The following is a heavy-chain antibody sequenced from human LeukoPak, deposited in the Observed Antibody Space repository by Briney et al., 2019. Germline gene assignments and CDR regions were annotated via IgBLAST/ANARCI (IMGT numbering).Heavy chain of an antibody. V-gene: IGHV3-23*01. J-gene: IGHJ4*02. CDR2: ISGSGGST. Sequence: GGSLRLSCAASGFTFRSYAMSWVRQAPGKGPEWVSAISGSGGSTYYADSVKGRFTISRDNSKNTLYLQMNSLRAEDTAVYYCAKQYCTNGVCYKAFIDYFDYWGQGTLVTVSS. CDR3: AKQYCTNGVCYKAFIDYFDY. CDR1: GFTFRSYA. D-gene: IGHD2-8*01.